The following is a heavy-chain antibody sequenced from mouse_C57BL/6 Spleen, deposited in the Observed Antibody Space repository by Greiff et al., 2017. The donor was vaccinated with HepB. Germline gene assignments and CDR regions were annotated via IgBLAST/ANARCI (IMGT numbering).Heavy chain of an antibody. CDR1: GYTFTDYN. D-gene: IGHD1-1*01. V-gene: IGHV1-22*01. Sequence: EVKLMESGPELVKPGASVKMSCKASGYTFTDYNMHWVKQSHGKSLEWIGYINPNNGGTSYNQKFKGKATLTVNKSSSTAYMELRSLTSEDSAVYYCARRYYGSSYPYAMDYWGQGTSVTVSS. J-gene: IGHJ4*01. CDR3: ARRYYGSSYPYAMDY. CDR2: INPNNGGT.